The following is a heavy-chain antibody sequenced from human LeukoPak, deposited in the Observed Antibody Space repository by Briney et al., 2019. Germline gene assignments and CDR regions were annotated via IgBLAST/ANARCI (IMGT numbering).Heavy chain of an antibody. CDR1: GFTFSDYY. CDR3: ARDQKATAYSSHYYYYGMDV. J-gene: IGHJ6*02. V-gene: IGHV3-11*01. D-gene: IGHD2-21*01. CDR2: ISSSGSTM. Sequence: KAGGSLRLSCAASGFTFSDYYMSWIRQAPGKGLEWVSYISSSGSTMYYADSVKGRFTISRDNAKNSLYLQMNSLRAEDTAVYYCARDQKATAYSSHYYYYGMDVWGQGTTVTVSS.